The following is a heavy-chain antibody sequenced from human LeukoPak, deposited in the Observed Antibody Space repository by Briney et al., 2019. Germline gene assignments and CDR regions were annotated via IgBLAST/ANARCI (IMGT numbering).Heavy chain of an antibody. CDR2: IYYSGST. D-gene: IGHD3-22*01. CDR1: GGSISSSSYY. J-gene: IGHJ4*02. CDR3: ARQGADSSGYYYLSYFDY. Sequence: SETLSLTCTVSGGSISSSSYYWGWIRQPPGKGLEWIGSIYYSGSTYYNPSLEGRVTISVDTSKNQFSLKLSSVTAADTAVYYCARQGADSSGYYYLSYFDYWGQGTLVTVSS. V-gene: IGHV4-39*01.